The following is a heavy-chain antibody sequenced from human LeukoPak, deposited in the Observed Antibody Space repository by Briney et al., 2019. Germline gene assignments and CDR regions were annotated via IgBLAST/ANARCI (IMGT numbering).Heavy chain of an antibody. CDR2: IYKNGDT. J-gene: IGHJ3*01. V-gene: IGHV4-59*01. CDR3: ARAGPRAYSGCDL. D-gene: IGHD5-12*01. CDR1: GVSISGSF. Sequence: PSETLSLTCSVSGVSISGSFWSWIRQPPGKGLEWIGYIYKNGDTKYSPSLRSRVTMSQDTSKNQLSLRLTSVTVEDTAVYYCARAGPRAYSGCDLWGQGAMVTVSS.